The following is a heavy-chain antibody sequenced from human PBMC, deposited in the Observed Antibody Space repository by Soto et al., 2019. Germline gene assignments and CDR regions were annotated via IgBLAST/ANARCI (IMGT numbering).Heavy chain of an antibody. Sequence: EVQLVESGGGSVQPGRSLRLSCAASGFSFDDYGMHWVRQGPGKGLEWVSGISWNSGDIYYADSVKGRFTISRDNAKRSLCLQMSSLRTEDTALSYCATDNDLDRVGRFDYWGQGIRVNVSS. V-gene: IGHV3-9*01. CDR2: ISWNSGDI. J-gene: IGHJ4*02. D-gene: IGHD5-12*01. CDR1: GFSFDDYG. CDR3: ATDNDLDRVGRFDY.